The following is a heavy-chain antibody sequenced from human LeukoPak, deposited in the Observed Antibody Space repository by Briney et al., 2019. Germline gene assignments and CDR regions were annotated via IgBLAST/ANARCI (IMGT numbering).Heavy chain of an antibody. CDR2: ISYDGSNI. Sequence: PGRSLRLSCAASGFTFSSYAMHWVRQAPGKGLEWVAVISYDGSNIYYADPVKGRFTISRDNSKNTLYLQMNSLRAEDTAVYYCARDYSSGYYRTFDYWGQGTLVTVSS. D-gene: IGHD6-19*01. CDR1: GFTFSSYA. V-gene: IGHV3-30*04. CDR3: ARDYSSGYYRTFDY. J-gene: IGHJ4*02.